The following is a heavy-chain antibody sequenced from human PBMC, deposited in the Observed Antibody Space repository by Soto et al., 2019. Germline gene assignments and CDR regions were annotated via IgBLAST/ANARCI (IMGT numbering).Heavy chain of an antibody. CDR3: ARTDGSGGDV. J-gene: IGHJ6*02. CDR1: GGSISSGGYY. CDR2: IYYSGST. Sequence: SETLSLTCTVSGGSISSGGYYWSWIRQHSGKGLEWIGYIYYSGSTYYNPSLKSRVTISVDTSKNQFSLKLSSVTAADTAVYYCARTDGSGGDVWGQGTTVTVSS. V-gene: IGHV4-31*03. D-gene: IGHD3-10*01.